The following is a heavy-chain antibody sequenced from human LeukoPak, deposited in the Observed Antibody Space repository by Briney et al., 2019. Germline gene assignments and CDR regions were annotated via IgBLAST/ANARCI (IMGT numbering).Heavy chain of an antibody. V-gene: IGHV4-39*07. J-gene: IGHJ4*02. Sequence: SETLSLTCTVSGGSASDSSYYWGWIRQPPGKGLEWIGSFYYTGGTYYSPSFRSRVIISADTSKNQFSLYFHSVTAADTAVYFCGSSHSSSWYDFWGQGTLVTVSS. CDR1: GGSASDSSYY. D-gene: IGHD6-13*01. CDR3: GSSHSSSWYDF. CDR2: FYYTGGT.